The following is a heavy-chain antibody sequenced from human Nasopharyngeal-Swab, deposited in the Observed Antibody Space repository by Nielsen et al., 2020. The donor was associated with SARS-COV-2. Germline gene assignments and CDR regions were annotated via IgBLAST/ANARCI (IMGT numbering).Heavy chain of an antibody. V-gene: IGHV4-34*01. CDR2: IHQSGIT. Sequence: SETLSLTCAVNSESFSAYYWSWIRQPPGNGLEWIGQIHQSGITYYNAPLKSRVTISVDTSKNEFSLKLNSVTAADTAVYYCARFSGSYSLNWFDPWGQGILVIVSS. CDR3: ARFSGSYSLNWFDP. J-gene: IGHJ5*02. D-gene: IGHD3-10*01. CDR1: SESFSAYY.